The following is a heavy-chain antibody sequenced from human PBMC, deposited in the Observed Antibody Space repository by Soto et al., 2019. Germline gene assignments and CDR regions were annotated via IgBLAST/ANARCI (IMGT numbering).Heavy chain of an antibody. Sequence: QVQLQQWGAGLLKPSETLSLTCAVYGGSFSGYYWSWIRQPPGKGLGWIGEINHSGSTNYNPSLKSRVTISVDTSKNQFSLKLSSVTAADTAVYYCARDRYSSSGADAFDIWGQGTMVTVSS. CDR1: GGSFSGYY. V-gene: IGHV4-34*01. D-gene: IGHD6-13*01. CDR3: ARDRYSSSGADAFDI. CDR2: INHSGST. J-gene: IGHJ3*02.